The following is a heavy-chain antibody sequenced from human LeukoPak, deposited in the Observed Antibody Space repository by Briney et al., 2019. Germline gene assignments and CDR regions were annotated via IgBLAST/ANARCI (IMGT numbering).Heavy chain of an antibody. Sequence: SKTLSLTCTVSGGSISSGDYYWSWIRQPPGKGLEWIGYIYYSGSTYYNPSLKSRVTISVDTSKNQFSLKLSSVTAADTAVYYCARYDYYGSGVQYYFDYWGQGTLVTVSS. V-gene: IGHV4-30-4*01. D-gene: IGHD3-10*01. CDR2: IYYSGST. CDR3: ARYDYYGSGVQYYFDY. CDR1: GGSISSGDYY. J-gene: IGHJ4*02.